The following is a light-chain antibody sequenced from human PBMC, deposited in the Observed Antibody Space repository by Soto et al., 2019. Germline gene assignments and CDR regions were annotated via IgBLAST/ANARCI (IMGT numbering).Light chain of an antibody. CDR2: DAS. Sequence: DIQMTQSPSTLSASVGDRVIITCRASQSISSWLAWYQQKPGKAPKLLMYDASSLDSGVPSRFSGSGSGTEFTLTISSLQPDDFATYYCQQYNAYPWTFGQGTKVEIK. V-gene: IGKV1-5*01. CDR3: QQYNAYPWT. J-gene: IGKJ1*01. CDR1: QSISSW.